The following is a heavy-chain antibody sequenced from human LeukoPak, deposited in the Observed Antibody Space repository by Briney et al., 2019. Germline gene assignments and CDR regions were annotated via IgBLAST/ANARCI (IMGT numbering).Heavy chain of an antibody. V-gene: IGHV4-59*08. CDR2: IYVTGST. D-gene: IGHD3-3*01. Sequence: SETLSLTCTVSGGSIGTYYWSWIRQSPGKGLEWIGYIYVTGSTRYNPYLQSRVTISVDTSRNQFFLKLSSVTAADTAVYYCARHYAWGHTYYDFWSGYHDSGFDPWGQGTLVTVSS. CDR3: ARHYAWGHTYYDFWSGYHDSGFDP. J-gene: IGHJ5*02. CDR1: GGSIGTYY.